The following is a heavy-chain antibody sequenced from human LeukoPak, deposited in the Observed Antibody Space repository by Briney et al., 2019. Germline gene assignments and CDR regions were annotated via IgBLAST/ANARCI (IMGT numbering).Heavy chain of an antibody. CDR1: GYTFTNYG. V-gene: IGHV1-18*01. J-gene: IGHJ5*02. Sequence: ASVKVSCKTSGYTFTNYGVNWVRQAPGQGLEWMGWISTYNGDTNYAQKFQGRVTLTSDKSTSVVYMELKSLRSDDTAVYYCAKEAERGSQPNWIDPWGRGTLVTVSS. CDR2: ISTYNGDT. CDR3: AKEAERGSQPNWIDP. D-gene: IGHD1-26*01.